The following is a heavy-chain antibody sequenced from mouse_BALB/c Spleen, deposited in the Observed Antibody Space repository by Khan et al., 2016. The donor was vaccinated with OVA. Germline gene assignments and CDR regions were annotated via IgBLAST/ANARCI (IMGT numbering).Heavy chain of an antibody. CDR3: AGISSYWYFDV. J-gene: IGHJ1*01. CDR1: GYTFTNYG. V-gene: IGHV9-1*02. D-gene: IGHD6-2*01. Sequence: QIQLVQSGPELKKPGETVKISCKASGYTFTNYGMNWVKQAPGKGLKWMGWINTYTGEPTYADDFKGRFVFSLETSASTAYLQISNLKNEDMTTYFCAGISSYWYFDVWGAGTTVTVSS. CDR2: INTYTGEP.